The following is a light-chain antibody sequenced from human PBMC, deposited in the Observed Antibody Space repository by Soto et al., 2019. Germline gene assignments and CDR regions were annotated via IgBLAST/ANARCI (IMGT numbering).Light chain of an antibody. CDR1: QNINND. CDR3: QQYDYLVT. CDR2: DAS. Sequence: DIQMTQSPSSLSASVGDRVTITFQVSQNINNDLNWYQQKPGRAPKLLIYDASNLEAGVPSRFRGSGSGTHFSFSISSLQPEDFATYYCQQYDYLVTFGQGTRLEI. V-gene: IGKV1-33*01. J-gene: IGKJ5*01.